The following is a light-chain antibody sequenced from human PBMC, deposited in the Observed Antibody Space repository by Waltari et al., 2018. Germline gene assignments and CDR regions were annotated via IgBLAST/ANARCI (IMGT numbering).Light chain of an antibody. CDR3: SSYAGSNNLV. CDR1: TSDVGRSNY. V-gene: IGLV2-8*01. J-gene: IGLJ2*01. CDR2: EVS. Sequence: QSALTQPPSASVSPGQSVTISCTGTTSDVGRSNYVSWYQQHPGKAPKLMIDEVSKRPSGVPDRFSGSKSGNTASLTVSGLQAEDEADYYCSSYAGSNNLVFGGGTKLTVL.